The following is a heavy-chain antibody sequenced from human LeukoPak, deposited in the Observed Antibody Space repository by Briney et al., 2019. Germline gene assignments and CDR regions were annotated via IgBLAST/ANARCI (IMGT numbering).Heavy chain of an antibody. CDR2: IRYDGSNK. Sequence: PGGSLRLSCAASGFTFSSYGMHWVRQAPGKGLEWVAFIRYDGSNKYYADSVKGRFTISRDNSKNTLCLQMNSLRAEDTAVYYCAKAEPYYYDSSGYEFDYWGQGTLVTVSS. CDR3: AKAEPYYYDSSGYEFDY. V-gene: IGHV3-30*02. D-gene: IGHD3-22*01. CDR1: GFTFSSYG. J-gene: IGHJ4*02.